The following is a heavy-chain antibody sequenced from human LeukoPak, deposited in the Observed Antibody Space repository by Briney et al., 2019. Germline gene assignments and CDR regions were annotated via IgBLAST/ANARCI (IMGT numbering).Heavy chain of an antibody. Sequence: GGSLRLSCAASGFTFSSYAMSWVRQAPGKGLEWVSAISGSGGSTYYADSVKGRFTISRDNSKNTLYLQMNSLRAEDTAVYYCAKGFSYYDFWSGYYDACDICGQGTMVTVSS. J-gene: IGHJ3*02. CDR2: ISGSGGST. CDR3: AKGFSYYDFWSGYYDACDI. D-gene: IGHD3-3*01. CDR1: GFTFSSYA. V-gene: IGHV3-23*01.